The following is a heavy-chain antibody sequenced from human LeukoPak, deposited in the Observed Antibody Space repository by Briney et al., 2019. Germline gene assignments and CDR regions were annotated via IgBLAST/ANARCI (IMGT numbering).Heavy chain of an antibody. V-gene: IGHV4-34*01. CDR3: ARGGNDYVWGSYRYNIWFDR. CDR2: INHSGST. CDR1: GGSFSGYY. D-gene: IGHD3-16*02. Sequence: PSETLSLTCAVYGGSFSGYYWSWIRRPPGKGLEWIGEINHSGSTNYNPSLKSRVTISVDTSKNQFSLKLSSVTAADTAVYYCARGGNDYVWGSYRYNIWFDRWGQGTLVTVSS. J-gene: IGHJ5*02.